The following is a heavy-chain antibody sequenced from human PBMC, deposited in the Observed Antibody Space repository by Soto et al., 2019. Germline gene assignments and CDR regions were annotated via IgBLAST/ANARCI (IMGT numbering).Heavy chain of an antibody. Sequence: QVQLVESGGGLVKPGGSLRLSCAASGFTFSDYYMSWIRQAPGKGLEWVSNIRSSGSTIYYADSGKGRLTISRDNAKNSLYLQTNTLSPDNTAVYHCARVVPPLDYWGQGTLITVSS. V-gene: IGHV3-11*01. CDR1: GFTFSDYY. D-gene: IGHD2-2*01. CDR3: ARVVPPLDY. CDR2: IRSSGSTI. J-gene: IGHJ4*02.